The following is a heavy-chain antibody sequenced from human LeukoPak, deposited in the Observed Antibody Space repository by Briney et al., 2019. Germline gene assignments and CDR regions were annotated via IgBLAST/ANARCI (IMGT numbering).Heavy chain of an antibody. CDR1: GFTFSSYT. D-gene: IGHD4-17*01. Sequence: GGSLRLSCAASGFTFSSYTMHWVRQAPGKGLEWVAVISYDGSNKYYADSVKGRFTISRDNSKNTLFLQMNSLTTEDTAVYYCAREVGGDYVFDYWGQGTLVTVSS. CDR3: AREVGGDYVFDY. J-gene: IGHJ4*02. V-gene: IGHV3-30-3*01. CDR2: ISYDGSNK.